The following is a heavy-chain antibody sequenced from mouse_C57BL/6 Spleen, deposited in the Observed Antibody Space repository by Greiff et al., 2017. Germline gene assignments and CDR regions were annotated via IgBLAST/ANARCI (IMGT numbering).Heavy chain of an antibody. CDR2: IHPNSGST. J-gene: IGHJ4*01. V-gene: IGHV1-64*01. Sequence: QVQLQQPGAELVKPGASVKLSCKASGYTFTSYWMHWVKQRPGQGLEWIGMIHPNSGSTNYNEKFKSKATLTVDKSSSTAYMQLSSRTSEDSAVYYCARDRDYGRYYYAMDYWGQGTSVTVSS. D-gene: IGHD2-4*01. CDR3: ARDRDYGRYYYAMDY. CDR1: GYTFTSYW.